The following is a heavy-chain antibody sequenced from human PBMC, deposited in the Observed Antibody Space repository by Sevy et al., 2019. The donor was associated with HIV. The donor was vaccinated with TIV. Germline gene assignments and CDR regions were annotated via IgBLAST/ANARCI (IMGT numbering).Heavy chain of an antibody. V-gene: IGHV3-33*01. J-gene: IGHJ5*02. D-gene: IGHD3-10*01. CDR1: GFSFTNYA. CDR3: ARVGTLTGDRGWIDP. Sequence: GGSLRLSCAASGFSFTNYAMHWLRQAPGKGLEWVAVIWYDGSNKYYADSVKGRFTISRDNSKNTLYLEMNGLRAEDTAVYYCARVGTLTGDRGWIDPWGQGTLVTVSS. CDR2: IWYDGSNK.